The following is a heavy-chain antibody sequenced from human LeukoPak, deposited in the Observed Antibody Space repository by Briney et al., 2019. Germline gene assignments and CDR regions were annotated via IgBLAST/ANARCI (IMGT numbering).Heavy chain of an antibody. CDR1: GGSISSYY. V-gene: IGHV4-4*07. CDR2: INTSGST. CDR3: ARGRYRSSTSCYPFDY. Sequence: SETLSLTCTVSGGSISSYYWSWIRQPAGKGLEWIGRINTSGSTNYNPSLKSRVTMSVDTSKNQFSLKLSSVTAADTAVYYCARGRYRSSTSCYPFDYWGQGTLVTVSS. D-gene: IGHD2-2*01. J-gene: IGHJ4*02.